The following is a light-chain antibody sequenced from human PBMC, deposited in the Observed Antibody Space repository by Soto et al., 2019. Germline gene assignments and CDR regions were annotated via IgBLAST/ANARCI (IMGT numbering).Light chain of an antibody. V-gene: IGKV1-9*01. J-gene: IGKJ5*01. CDR1: QGVSSH. Sequence: DIQLTQFPSSLSASIGAGVPITCHASQGVSSHLAWHQQKPGKAPKLLIYDVSTLQSGVPSRFSGSGSGTDFTLTSSSLQPEDFATYYCQHLNRYPITFGQGTRLEI. CDR2: DVS. CDR3: QHLNRYPIT.